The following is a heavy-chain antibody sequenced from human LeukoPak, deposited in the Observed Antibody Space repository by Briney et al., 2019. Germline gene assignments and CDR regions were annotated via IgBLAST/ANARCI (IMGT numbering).Heavy chain of an antibody. CDR2: INPSGGST. J-gene: IGHJ4*02. CDR3: ARSHLSIAAPQENAYFDY. D-gene: IGHD6-6*01. V-gene: IGHV1-46*01. CDR1: GYTFTNYY. Sequence: RASVKVSCKASGYTFTNYYIHWVRQAPGQGLEWMGIINPSGGSTSYAHKFQGRVTMTRDMSTSTVYMELSSLRSEDTAVYYCARSHLSIAAPQENAYFDYWGQGTLVTVSS.